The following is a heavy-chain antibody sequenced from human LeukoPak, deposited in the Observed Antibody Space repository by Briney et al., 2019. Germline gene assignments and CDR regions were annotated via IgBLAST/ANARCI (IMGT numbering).Heavy chain of an antibody. V-gene: IGHV3-49*03. D-gene: IGHD6-19*01. CDR3: TRDRQWLVAFDY. J-gene: IGHJ4*02. CDR2: IRSKAYGGTT. Sequence: PRRSLRLSCTASGFTFGDYAMSWFRQAPGKRLEWVGFIRSKAYGGTTEYAASVKGRFTISRDDSKSIAYLQMNSLKTEDTAVYYRTRDRQWLVAFDYWGQGTLVTVSS. CDR1: GFTFGDYA.